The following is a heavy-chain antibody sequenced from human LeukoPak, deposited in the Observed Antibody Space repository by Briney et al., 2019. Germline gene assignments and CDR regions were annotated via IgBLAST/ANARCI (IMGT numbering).Heavy chain of an antibody. Sequence: GRSLRLSCAASGFTFTDYAFHWVRQAPGKGLEWVTIISYSGETYADSVRGRFAISRDNSKNTVCPQMDSLRADDTAMYYCARNHFNQNVFDVWGQGTMVTVSS. D-gene: IGHD1-14*01. CDR2: ISYSGE. CDR1: GFTFTDYA. V-gene: IGHV3-30*01. J-gene: IGHJ3*01. CDR3: ARNHFNQNVFDV.